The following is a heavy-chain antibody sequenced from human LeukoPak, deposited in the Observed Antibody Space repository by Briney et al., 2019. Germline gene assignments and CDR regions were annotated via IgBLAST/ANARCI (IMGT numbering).Heavy chain of an antibody. CDR3: GLAMVRGNELDY. CDR2: IIPIFGTA. CDR1: GGTFSSYA. Sequence: SVKVSCKASGGTFSSYAISWVRQAPGQGLEWMGGIIPIFGTANYAQKFQGRVTITADESTSTAYMELSSLRSEDTAVYYCGLAMVRGNELDYWGQGTLVTVSS. V-gene: IGHV1-69*01. D-gene: IGHD3-10*01. J-gene: IGHJ4*02.